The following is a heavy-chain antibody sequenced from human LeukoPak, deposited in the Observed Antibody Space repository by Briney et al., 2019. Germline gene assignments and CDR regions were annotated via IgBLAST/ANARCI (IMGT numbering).Heavy chain of an antibody. CDR3: AKRFYDRGGHFDY. Sequence: QPGGSLRLSCAASGFTFSSYWMHWVRQGPGKGLVLVSRIKDDGSNTYYADSVKGRFTISRDNSKNTLYLQMNSLRAEDTAVYYCAKRFYDRGGHFDYWGQGTLVTVSS. D-gene: IGHD3-22*01. CDR2: IKDDGSNT. J-gene: IGHJ4*02. CDR1: GFTFSSYW. V-gene: IGHV3-74*01.